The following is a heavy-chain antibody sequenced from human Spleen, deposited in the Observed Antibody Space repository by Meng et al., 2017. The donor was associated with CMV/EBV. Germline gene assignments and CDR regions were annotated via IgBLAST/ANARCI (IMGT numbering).Heavy chain of an antibody. Sequence: GESLKISCAASGFTFSNSGMSWVRQAPGKGLEWVSAINNGDGSTYYADSVKGRFTISRDNSKNTLFLQMNSLRAEDTAVYYCAKDLGMVVAAIRLYSYYGMDVWGQGTTVTVSS. V-gene: IGHV3-23*01. CDR1: GFTFSNSG. D-gene: IGHD2-15*01. CDR2: INNGDGST. J-gene: IGHJ6*02. CDR3: AKDLGMVVAAIRLYSYYGMDV.